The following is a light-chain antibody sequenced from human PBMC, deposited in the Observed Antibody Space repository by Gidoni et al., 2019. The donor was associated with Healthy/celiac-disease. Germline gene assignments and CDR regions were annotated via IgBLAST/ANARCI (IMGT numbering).Light chain of an antibody. CDR1: KLRNTY. V-gene: IGLV3-1*01. J-gene: IGLJ2*01. CDR3: QAWDSSTVV. CDR2: QDN. Sequence: SYELPQPPSVSVPPGQPASITCSGDKLRNTYASWYQQKPAQSHVLVIYQDNKRPSGIPERFSGSNSGNTATLTISGTQAMDEADYYCQAWDSSTVVFGGGTKLTVL.